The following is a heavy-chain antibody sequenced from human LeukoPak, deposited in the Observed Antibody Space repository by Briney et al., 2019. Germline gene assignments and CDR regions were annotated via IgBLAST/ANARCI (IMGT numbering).Heavy chain of an antibody. J-gene: IGHJ3*01. D-gene: IGHD3/OR15-3a*01. CDR1: GGPFDNYA. Sequence: ASVKITCKSSGGPFDNYAINWVRQAPGQGLEWMGRIIPSLNRANYAQIRVTITADKSTATAYMELSGLRYEDTAVYYCARRTDRVDDAFDVWGQGTMVTVSS. CDR3: ARRTDRVDDAFDV. CDR2: IIPSLNRA. V-gene: IGHV1-69*04.